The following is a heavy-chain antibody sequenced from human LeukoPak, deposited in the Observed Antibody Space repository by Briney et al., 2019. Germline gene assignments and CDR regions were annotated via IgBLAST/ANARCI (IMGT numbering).Heavy chain of an antibody. D-gene: IGHD3-10*02. CDR3: AELGITMIGGV. Sequence: PGGSLRLSCAASGFTFSSYEMNWVRQAPGKGLEWVSYISSSGSTIYYADSVKGRFTISRDNAKNSLYMQMNSLRAEDTAVYYCAELGITMIGGVWGKGTTVTISS. V-gene: IGHV3-48*03. CDR1: GFTFSSYE. J-gene: IGHJ6*04. CDR2: ISSSGSTI.